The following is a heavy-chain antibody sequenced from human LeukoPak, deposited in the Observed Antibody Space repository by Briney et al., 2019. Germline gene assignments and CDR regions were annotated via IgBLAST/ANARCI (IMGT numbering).Heavy chain of an antibody. CDR1: GGSFSGYY. V-gene: IGHV4-34*01. CDR2: INHSGST. J-gene: IGHJ4*02. CDR3: ARGWGIAAALDY. D-gene: IGHD6-13*01. Sequence: SETLSLTCAVYGGSFSGYYWSWIRQLPGKGLEWIGEINHSGSTNYNPSLKSRVTISVDTSKNQFSLKLSSVTAADTAVYYCARGWGIAAALDYWGQGTLVTVSS.